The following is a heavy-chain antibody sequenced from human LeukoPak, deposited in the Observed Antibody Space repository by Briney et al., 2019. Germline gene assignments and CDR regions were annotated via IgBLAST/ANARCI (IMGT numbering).Heavy chain of an antibody. V-gene: IGHV3-23*01. CDR3: GKTTVGYSSGQKPAWPVDY. Sequence: PGGSLSLSCEASGFTFGSHAMYWVRQAPGKGLEWIAGIFGSGGSPHYADPVKGRFTISRNNSRNTVYLQINGLRAEDTAVYYCGKTTVGYSSGQKPAWPVDYWGQGTLVTVSS. CDR1: GFTFGSHA. J-gene: IGHJ4*02. CDR2: IFGSGGSP. D-gene: IGHD5-18*01.